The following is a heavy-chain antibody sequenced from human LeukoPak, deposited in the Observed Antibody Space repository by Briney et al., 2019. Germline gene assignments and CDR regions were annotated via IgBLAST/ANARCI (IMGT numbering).Heavy chain of an antibody. CDR3: ARDHGDSAMVIAPFFDY. D-gene: IGHD5-18*01. CDR1: GFTFSSYS. J-gene: IGHJ4*02. Sequence: GGSLRLSCAAFGFTFSSYSMNWVRQAPGKGLEWVSYICASGSTIFYADSVKGRFTISRDDAKNSLYLQVNSLRAEDTAVYYCARDHGDSAMVIAPFFDYWGQGTLVTVSS. CDR2: ICASGSTI. V-gene: IGHV3-48*01.